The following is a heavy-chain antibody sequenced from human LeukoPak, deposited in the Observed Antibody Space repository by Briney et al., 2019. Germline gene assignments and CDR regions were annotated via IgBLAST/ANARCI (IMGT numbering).Heavy chain of an antibody. CDR1: GHSISSGYY. Sequence: SETLSLTCTVSGHSISSGYYWGRIRQPPGKGLEWIGSIYHSGSTYYNPSLKSRVTISVDTSKNQFSLKLSSVTAADTAVYYCARVIEVGAMTPFDYWGQGTLVTVSS. V-gene: IGHV4-38-2*02. CDR3: ARVIEVGAMTPFDY. CDR2: IYHSGST. J-gene: IGHJ4*02. D-gene: IGHD1-26*01.